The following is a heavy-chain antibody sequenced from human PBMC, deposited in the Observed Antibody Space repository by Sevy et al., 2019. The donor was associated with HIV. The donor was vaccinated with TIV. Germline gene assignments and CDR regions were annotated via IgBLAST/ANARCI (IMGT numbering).Heavy chain of an antibody. CDR2: IYYSGST. CDR1: GGSISSYY. J-gene: IGHJ6*02. Sequence: SETLSLTCTVSGGSISSYYWSWIRQPPGKGLEWIGYIYYSGSTNYNPSLKSRVTISVDTSKNHFSLKLSSVTAADTAVYYCARGVRSSSLYYYGMDVWGQGTTVTVSS. D-gene: IGHD6-6*01. V-gene: IGHV4-59*13. CDR3: ARGVRSSSLYYYGMDV.